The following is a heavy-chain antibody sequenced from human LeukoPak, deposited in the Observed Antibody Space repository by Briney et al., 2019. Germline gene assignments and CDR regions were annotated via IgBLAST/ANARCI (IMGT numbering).Heavy chain of an antibody. Sequence: SQTLSLTCTVSGGSISSGDYYWSWIRQPLGTGLEWIGYIYYSGSTYYNPSLKSRVTISVDTSKNQFSLKLSSVTAADTAVYYCAYYDFWSGDPAFDIWGQGTMVTVSS. CDR2: IYYSGST. J-gene: IGHJ3*02. V-gene: IGHV4-30-4*08. CDR3: AYYDFWSGDPAFDI. D-gene: IGHD3-3*01. CDR1: GGSISSGDYY.